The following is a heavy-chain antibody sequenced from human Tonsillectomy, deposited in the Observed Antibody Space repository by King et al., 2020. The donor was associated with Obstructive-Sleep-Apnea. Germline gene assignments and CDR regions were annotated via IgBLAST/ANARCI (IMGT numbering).Heavy chain of an antibody. Sequence: VQLVESGGGLVQPGGSLRLSCAASGFTFSTHWMHWVRHAPGKGLVWVSRINSDGSGTTYADSVKGRFTISRDNANDMLHLQMNSLRAEDTAVYYCATESPLVVITPGGCDHWGQGTLVTVSS. J-gene: IGHJ4*02. D-gene: IGHD3-22*01. CDR1: GFTFSTHW. CDR2: INSDGSGT. CDR3: ATESPLVVITPGGCDH. V-gene: IGHV3-74*01.